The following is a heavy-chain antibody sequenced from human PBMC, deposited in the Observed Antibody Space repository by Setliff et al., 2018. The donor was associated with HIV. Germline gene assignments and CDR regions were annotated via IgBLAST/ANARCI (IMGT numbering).Heavy chain of an antibody. J-gene: IGHJ4*02. CDR2: IDPENDET. CDR3: VLYSTGASRFDY. V-gene: IGHV1-69-2*01. Sequence: ASVKVSCKASGYTFVDKYMHWVRQAPGKGLHWMGRIDPENDETKYSQKFQVRFTMTADRSTDTAYMELSGLRSEDTAIYYCVLYSTGASRFDYWGQGTLVTVSS. D-gene: IGHD2-8*01. CDR1: GYTFVDKY.